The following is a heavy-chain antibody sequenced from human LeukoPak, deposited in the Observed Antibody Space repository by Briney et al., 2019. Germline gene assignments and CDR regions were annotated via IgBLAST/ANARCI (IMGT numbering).Heavy chain of an antibody. Sequence: GASLRVSCMPSGYTFTPYYMHWVRQAPGQGLEWMGWINPNSGGTNYAQKFQGRVTMTRDTSISTAYMELSRLRSDDTAVYYCARDRVVVPAAFDYWGQGTLVTVSS. V-gene: IGHV1-2*02. CDR1: GYTFTPYY. D-gene: IGHD2-2*01. CDR3: ARDRVVVPAAFDY. CDR2: INPNSGGT. J-gene: IGHJ4*02.